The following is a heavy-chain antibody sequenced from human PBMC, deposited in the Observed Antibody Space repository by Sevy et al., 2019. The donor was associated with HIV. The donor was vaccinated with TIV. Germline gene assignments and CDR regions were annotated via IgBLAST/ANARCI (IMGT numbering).Heavy chain of an antibody. CDR1: GFTFSSYS. Sequence: GGSLRLSCEASGFTFSSYSMNWVRQAPGKGLEWVSSISSSSSYIYYADSVKGRFTISRDNAKNSLYLQMNSLRAEDTAVYYCASIMVQGENYWGQGTLVTVSS. CDR3: ASIMVQGENY. J-gene: IGHJ4*02. V-gene: IGHV3-21*03. CDR2: ISSSSSYI. D-gene: IGHD3-10*01.